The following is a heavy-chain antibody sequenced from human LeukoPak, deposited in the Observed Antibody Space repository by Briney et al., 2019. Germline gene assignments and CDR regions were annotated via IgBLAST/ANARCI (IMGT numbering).Heavy chain of an antibody. Sequence: PGGSLRLSCAASGFTFSDYYMSWIRQAPGKGLEGVSYISSSGSTIYYADSVKGRFTISRDNAKNSLYLQMNSLRAEDTAVYYCARIAVAGSRIDYWGQGTLVTVSS. J-gene: IGHJ4*02. CDR2: ISSSGSTI. CDR3: ARIAVAGSRIDY. D-gene: IGHD6-19*01. CDR1: GFTFSDYY. V-gene: IGHV3-11*04.